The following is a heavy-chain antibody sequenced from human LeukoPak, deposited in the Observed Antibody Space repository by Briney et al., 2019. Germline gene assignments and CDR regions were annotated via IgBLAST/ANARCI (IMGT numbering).Heavy chain of an antibody. CDR2: IYYSGST. CDR3: ARGGHDYVWGSYRYPLTSDY. D-gene: IGHD3-16*02. J-gene: IGHJ4*02. V-gene: IGHV4-59*12. Sequence: SETLSLTCTVSGGSISSYYWSWIRQPPGKGLEWIGYIYYSGSTNYNPSLKSRVTISVDTSKNQFSLKLSSVTAADTAVYYCARGGHDYVWGSYRYPLTSDYWGQGTLVTVSS. CDR1: GGSISSYY.